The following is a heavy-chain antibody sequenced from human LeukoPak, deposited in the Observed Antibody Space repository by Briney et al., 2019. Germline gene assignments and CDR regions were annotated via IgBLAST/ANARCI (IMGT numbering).Heavy chain of an antibody. Sequence: GRSLRLSCAASGFTFSSYAMPWVRQAPGKGLEWVAVISYDGSNKYYADSVKGRFTISRDNSKNTLYLQMNSLRAEDTAVYYCARDLSDYGDYYYFDYWGQGTLVTVSS. CDR3: ARDLSDYGDYYYFDY. V-gene: IGHV3-30*04. D-gene: IGHD4-17*01. J-gene: IGHJ4*02. CDR1: GFTFSSYA. CDR2: ISYDGSNK.